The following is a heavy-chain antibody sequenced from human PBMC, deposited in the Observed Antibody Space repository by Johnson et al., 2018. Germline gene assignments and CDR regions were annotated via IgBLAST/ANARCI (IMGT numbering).Heavy chain of an antibody. CDR1: GFTFTTYW. J-gene: IGHJ1*01. Sequence: EVQLVESGGGLVRPGGSLRLSCAASGFTFTTYWMNWVRQAPGKGLEGVARIKEDGSTKYYVDSVNGRLTISRDNAKNSLYLQLKSLRAEDTAVYYWTRPEGLYSSNSDQYFQHWGQGTLVIVSS. D-gene: IGHD6-13*01. V-gene: IGHV3-7*01. CDR2: IKEDGSTK. CDR3: TRPEGLYSSNSDQYFQH.